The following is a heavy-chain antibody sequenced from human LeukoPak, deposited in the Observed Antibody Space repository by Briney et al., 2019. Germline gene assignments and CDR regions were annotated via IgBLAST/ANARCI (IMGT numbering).Heavy chain of an antibody. CDR3: ARWWLQCFDY. J-gene: IGHJ4*02. CDR1: GYTVSSNY. CDR2: IYSGGST. V-gene: IGHV3-53*01. D-gene: IGHD5-24*01. Sequence: GGSLRLSCAASGYTVSSNYMSWVRQAPGKGLEWVSVIYSGGSTYYADSVKGRFTISRDNSKNTLYLQMNSLRAEDTAVYYCARWWLQCFDYWGQGTLVTVSS.